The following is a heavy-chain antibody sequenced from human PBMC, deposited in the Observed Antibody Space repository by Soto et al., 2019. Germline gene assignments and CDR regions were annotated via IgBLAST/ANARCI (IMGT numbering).Heavy chain of an antibody. D-gene: IGHD2-2*01. CDR2: IIPIFGTA. J-gene: IGHJ6*02. CDR1: GGTFSSYA. Sequence: QVQLVQSGAEVKKPGSSVKVPCKASGGTFSSYAISWVRQAPGQGLEWMGGIIPIFGTANYAQKFQGRVTITADESTSTAYMELSSLRSEDAAVYYCARHVPAAGYYYGMDVWGQGTTVTVSS. CDR3: ARHVPAAGYYYGMDV. V-gene: IGHV1-69*12.